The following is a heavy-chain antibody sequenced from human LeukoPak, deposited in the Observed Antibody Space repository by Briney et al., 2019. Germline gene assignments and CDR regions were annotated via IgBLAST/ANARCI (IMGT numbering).Heavy chain of an antibody. J-gene: IGHJ4*02. CDR3: ARDDYYGSGSYYNNLDY. D-gene: IGHD3-10*01. CDR1: GYSFSNYW. Sequence: GESLKISCKGSGYSFSNYWLAWVRQMPGKGLEWMGIIYPGDSDTRYSPSFQGQVTISADKSINTAYLQWSSLKASDTAMYYCARDDYYGSGSYYNNLDYWGQGTLVTVSS. CDR2: IYPGDSDT. V-gene: IGHV5-51*01.